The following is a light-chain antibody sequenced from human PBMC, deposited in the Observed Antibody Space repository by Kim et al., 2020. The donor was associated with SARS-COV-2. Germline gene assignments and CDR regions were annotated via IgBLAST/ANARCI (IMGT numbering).Light chain of an antibody. Sequence: DIQMTQSPSSLSASVGDRVTITCRTTQSISSHLNWYQQKPGRAPKLLISAASTLQGGVPSRFSGSGSETDFTLTISSLQPDDFATYFCQQSYITPFTFGPGTKVDSK. V-gene: IGKV1-39*01. CDR2: AAS. CDR1: QSISSH. CDR3: QQSYITPFT. J-gene: IGKJ3*01.